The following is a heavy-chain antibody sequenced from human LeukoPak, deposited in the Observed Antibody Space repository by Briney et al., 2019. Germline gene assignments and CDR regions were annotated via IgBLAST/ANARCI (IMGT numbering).Heavy chain of an antibody. CDR3: ARAIAAAGSGGYYYYYYMDV. J-gene: IGHJ6*03. CDR2: ISSSGSTI. Sequence: GGSLRLSCAASGFTFSRYWMNWVRQAPGKGLEWVSYISSSGSTIYYADSVKGRFTISRDNAKNSLYLQMNSLRAEDTAVYYCARAIAAAGSGGYYYYYYMDVWGKGTTVTISS. CDR1: GFTFSRYW. D-gene: IGHD6-13*01. V-gene: IGHV3-48*04.